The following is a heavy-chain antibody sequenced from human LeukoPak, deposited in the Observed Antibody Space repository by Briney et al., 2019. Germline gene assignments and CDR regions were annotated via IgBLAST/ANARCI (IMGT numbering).Heavy chain of an antibody. CDR3: ARDTRERGTAYSYFDL. D-gene: IGHD7-27*01. Sequence: SETLSLTRTVSGGSISSSYWSWIRQPPGKGLEWIGYIYYSGSTNYNPSLKSRVTISLDTSMNHFSLRLTSVTAADTAVYYCARDTRERGTAYSYFDLWGRGTLVTVSS. J-gene: IGHJ2*01. CDR1: GGSISSSY. V-gene: IGHV4-59*01. CDR2: IYYSGST.